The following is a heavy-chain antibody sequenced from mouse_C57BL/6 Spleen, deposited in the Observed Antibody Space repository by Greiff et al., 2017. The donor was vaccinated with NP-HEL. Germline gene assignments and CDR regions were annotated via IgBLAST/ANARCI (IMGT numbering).Heavy chain of an antibody. CDR3: ARGYDYDLAWFAY. J-gene: IGHJ3*01. CDR2: INPNNGGT. V-gene: IGHV1-18*01. Sequence: VHVKQSGPELVKPGASVKIPCKASGYTFTDYNMDWVKQSHGKSLEWIGDINPNNGGTIYNQKFKGKATLTVDKSSSTAYMELRSLTSEDTAVYYCARGYDYDLAWFAYWGQGTLVTVSA. CDR1: GYTFTDYN. D-gene: IGHD2-4*01.